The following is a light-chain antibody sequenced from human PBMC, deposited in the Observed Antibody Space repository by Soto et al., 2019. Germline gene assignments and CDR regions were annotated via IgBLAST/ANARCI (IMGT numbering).Light chain of an antibody. Sequence: LTQSPSSLSASVGNRVTITFRASQGVRSDLAWYQQKAGQSPRLLIYGVSSRATGIPDRFSGSGSGTDFTLTISRLEPEDFAVYYCQQYDSSPRTFGQGTKVDIK. V-gene: IGKV3-20*01. CDR1: QGVRSD. J-gene: IGKJ1*01. CDR2: GVS. CDR3: QQYDSSPRT.